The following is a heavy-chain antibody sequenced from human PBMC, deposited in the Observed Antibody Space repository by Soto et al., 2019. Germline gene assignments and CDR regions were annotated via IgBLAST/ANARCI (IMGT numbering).Heavy chain of an antibody. CDR3: ARGVEMATLAVRYYFDF. Sequence: GGSLRLSCAASGFTFSISEMNWVRQAPGKGLEWVSYISNSGNTIYYADSVKGRFTIPRDNARNSLYLQMNSLRAEDTAVYYCARGVEMATLAVRYYFDFWGQGTLVTVSS. V-gene: IGHV3-48*03. J-gene: IGHJ4*02. D-gene: IGHD5-12*01. CDR2: ISNSGNTI. CDR1: GFTFSISE.